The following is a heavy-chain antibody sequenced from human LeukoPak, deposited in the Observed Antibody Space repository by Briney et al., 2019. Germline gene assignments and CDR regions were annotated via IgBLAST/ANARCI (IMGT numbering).Heavy chain of an antibody. V-gene: IGHV3-30-3*01. Sequence: PGGSLRLSCAASGFTFSSYAMHWVRQAPGKGLEWVAVISYDGSNKYYADSVKGRFTISRDNSKNTLYLQMNSLRAEDTAVYYCARSYYDFWSGPGYWGQGTLVTVSS. J-gene: IGHJ4*02. CDR2: ISYDGSNK. CDR3: ARSYYDFWSGPGY. D-gene: IGHD3-3*01. CDR1: GFTFSSYA.